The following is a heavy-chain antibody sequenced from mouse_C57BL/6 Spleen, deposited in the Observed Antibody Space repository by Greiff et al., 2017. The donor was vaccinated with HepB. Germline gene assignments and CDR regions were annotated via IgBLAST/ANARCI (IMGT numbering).Heavy chain of an antibody. CDR3: ARRYDYDYFDY. D-gene: IGHD2-4*01. Sequence: VKLQESGAELVKPGASVKISCKASGYAFSSYWMNWVKQRPGKGLEWIGQIYPGDGDTNYNGKFKGKATLTADKSSSTAYMPLSSLTSEDSAVYFCARRYDYDYFDYWGQGTTLTVSS. CDR2: IYPGDGDT. J-gene: IGHJ2*01. CDR1: GYAFSSYW. V-gene: IGHV1-80*01.